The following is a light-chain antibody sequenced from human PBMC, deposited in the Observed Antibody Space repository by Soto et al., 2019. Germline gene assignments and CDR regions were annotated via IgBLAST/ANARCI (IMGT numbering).Light chain of an antibody. CDR3: SSYTSSSTRV. CDR2: EVS. CDR1: SSDVGGYNY. Sequence: QSVLAQPASVSGSPGQSITISCTGTSSDVGGYNYVSWYQQYPGKAPKLMIYEVSNRPSGVSNRFSASKSGNTASLTISGLQAEDEADYYCSSYTSSSTRVFGTGTKV. J-gene: IGLJ1*01. V-gene: IGLV2-14*01.